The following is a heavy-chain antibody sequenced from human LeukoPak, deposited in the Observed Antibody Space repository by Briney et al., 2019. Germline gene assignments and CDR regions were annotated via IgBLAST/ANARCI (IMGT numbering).Heavy chain of an antibody. CDR3: ARVGGYYLDYFDY. Sequence: GGSLRLSCAASGFTFSSYAMHWVRQAPGKGLEWVAVISYDGSNKYYADSVKGRFTISRDNPKNALYLQMNSLRAEDTAVYYCARVGGYYLDYFDYWGQGTLVTVSS. D-gene: IGHD3-22*01. CDR1: GFTFSSYA. J-gene: IGHJ4*02. CDR2: ISYDGSNK. V-gene: IGHV3-30-3*01.